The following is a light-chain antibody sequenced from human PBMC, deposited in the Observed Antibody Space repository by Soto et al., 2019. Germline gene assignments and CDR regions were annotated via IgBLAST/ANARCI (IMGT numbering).Light chain of an antibody. Sequence: EIVLTQSPDILSLSPGERATLSCRASQNIDTYLDWYQQKPGQSPRLLIFDASSRATGTPARFSGSGSETDFTLTISSLEPEDFAVYYCQQYNNWPHTFGQGTKLEIK. V-gene: IGKV3-11*01. CDR1: QNIDTY. CDR3: QQYNNWPHT. J-gene: IGKJ2*01. CDR2: DAS.